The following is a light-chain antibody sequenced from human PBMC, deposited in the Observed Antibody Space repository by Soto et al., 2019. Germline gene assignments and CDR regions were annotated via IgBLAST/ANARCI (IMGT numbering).Light chain of an antibody. CDR3: QQYDSPPLT. V-gene: IGKV1-33*01. Sequence: DIQMTQSPSSLSASVGDRVTITCQASQDISNYLNWYQQKPGKAPELLIYESSNLEGGVPPNFSGSGSETDFSLTISSLQPEDVATYYCQQYDSPPLTFGGGTKVELK. J-gene: IGKJ4*01. CDR1: QDISNY. CDR2: ESS.